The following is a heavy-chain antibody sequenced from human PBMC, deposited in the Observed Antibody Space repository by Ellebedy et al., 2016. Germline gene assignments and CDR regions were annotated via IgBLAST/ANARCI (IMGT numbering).Heavy chain of an antibody. D-gene: IGHD2-2*01. V-gene: IGHV1-18*01. CDR1: GYTFSNYG. CDR2: ISAYNGDT. J-gene: IGHJ4*02. Sequence: ASVKVSXXASGYTFSNYGITWVRQAPGQGLEWMGWISAYNGDTNYAQKLQDRVTMTTDTSTSTAYMELRTLKSDDTAMYYCARGGMLYCSSTYCVDYWGQGTLVTVSS. CDR3: ARGGMLYCSSTYCVDY.